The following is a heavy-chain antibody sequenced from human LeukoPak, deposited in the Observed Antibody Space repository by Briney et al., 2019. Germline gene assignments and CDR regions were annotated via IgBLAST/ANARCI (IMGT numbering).Heavy chain of an antibody. J-gene: IGHJ5*02. V-gene: IGHV4-34*01. D-gene: IGHD2-2*01. CDR2: INHSGST. Sequence: SETLSLTCAVYGGSFSGYYWSWIRQPPGKGLEWIGEINHSGSTNYNPSLKSRVTISVDTSKNQFSLKLSSVTAADTAVYYCARGHCSSTSCYGYWFDPWGQGTLVTVSS. CDR3: ARGHCSSTSCYGYWFDP. CDR1: GGSFSGYY.